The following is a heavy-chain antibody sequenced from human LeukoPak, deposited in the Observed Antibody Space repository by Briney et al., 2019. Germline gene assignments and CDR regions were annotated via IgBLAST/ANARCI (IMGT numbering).Heavy chain of an antibody. V-gene: IGHV3-23*01. J-gene: IGHJ6*02. CDR3: AKMTDRRSLGYYYGMDV. CDR2: ITGSGGST. Sequence: PGGSLRLSCAASGFTFSSYAMNWVRQAPGKGLECVSLITGSGGSTYYADSVKGRFTISRDNSKNTLYLQMNSLRAEDTAIYYCAKMTDRRSLGYYYGMDVWGQGTTVTVSS. CDR1: GFTFSSYA.